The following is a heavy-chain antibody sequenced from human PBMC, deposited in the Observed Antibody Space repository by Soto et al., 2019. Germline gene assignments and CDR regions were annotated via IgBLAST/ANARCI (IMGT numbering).Heavy chain of an antibody. CDR1: GFTFSSFA. V-gene: IGHV3-23*01. CDR2: IGSRGDST. D-gene: IGHD6-19*01. Sequence: EVELLESGGGLVQPGGSLSLSCAASGFTFSSFAMSWVRQAPGKGLEWVSAIGSRGDSTYYADSVKGRFTISRDNSKKTLYLQMNSLRAEDTAVYYCAKDLIYGYNSGRPFDSWGQGTLVTVSS. CDR3: AKDLIYGYNSGRPFDS. J-gene: IGHJ4*02.